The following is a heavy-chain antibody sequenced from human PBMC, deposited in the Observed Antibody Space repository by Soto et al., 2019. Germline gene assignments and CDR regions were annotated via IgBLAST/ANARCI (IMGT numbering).Heavy chain of an antibody. Sequence: QVQLVQSGAEVKKPGSSVKVSCKASGGTFSSYAISWVRQAPGQGLEWMGGIIPISATTNYAQKFQGRVTITADESPSTAYMELSSLRSEDTAVYYCARSQGSSTSLEIYYYYYYGMDVWGQGTTVTVSS. CDR1: GGTFSSYA. V-gene: IGHV1-69*01. CDR3: ARSQGSSTSLEIYYYYYYGMDV. D-gene: IGHD2-2*01. J-gene: IGHJ6*02. CDR2: IIPISATT.